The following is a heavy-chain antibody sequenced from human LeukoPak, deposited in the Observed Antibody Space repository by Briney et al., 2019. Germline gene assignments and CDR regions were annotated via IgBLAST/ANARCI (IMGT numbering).Heavy chain of an antibody. CDR3: ARGFYSNYGAYYMDV. J-gene: IGHJ6*03. CDR1: GGSFSGYY. D-gene: IGHD4-11*01. V-gene: IGHV4-34*01. Sequence: PSETLSLTCSVYGGSFSGYYWSWIRHPPGKGLEWIGEINHSGSTNYNPSLKSRVTISVDTSKNQFSLKVSSVTAADTAVYYCARGFYSNYGAYYMDVWGKGTTVTVSS. CDR2: INHSGST.